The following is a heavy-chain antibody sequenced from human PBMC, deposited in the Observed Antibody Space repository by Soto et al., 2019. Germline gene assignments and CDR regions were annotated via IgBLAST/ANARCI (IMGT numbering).Heavy chain of an antibody. CDR3: AAIARIRDAFDI. J-gene: IGHJ3*02. V-gene: IGHV1-58*01. Sequence: ASVKVSCKASGFTFTSSAVQWVRQARGQRLEWIGWIVVGSGNTNYAQKFQERVTITRDMSTSTAYMELSSLRSEDTAVYYCAAIARIRDAFDIWGQGTMVTVSS. CDR2: IVVGSGNT. CDR1: GFTFTSSA.